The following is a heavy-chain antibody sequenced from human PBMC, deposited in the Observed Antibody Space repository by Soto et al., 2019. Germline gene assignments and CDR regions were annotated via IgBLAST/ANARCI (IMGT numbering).Heavy chain of an antibody. CDR2: ISYDETNK. J-gene: IGHJ6*02. V-gene: IGHV3-30-3*01. Sequence: QVQLVESGGGVVQPGRSLRLSCAASGFTFSSYAMHWVRQAPGKGLEWVAVISYDETNKYYADSVKGRFTISRDNSKNTRYLQMNSRRAEDTAGYYGARELQAGGAGGAARYDYNDMDVWGQGTTGTGSS. CDR3: ARELQAGGAGGAARYDYNDMDV. D-gene: IGHD6-13*01. CDR1: GFTFSSYA.